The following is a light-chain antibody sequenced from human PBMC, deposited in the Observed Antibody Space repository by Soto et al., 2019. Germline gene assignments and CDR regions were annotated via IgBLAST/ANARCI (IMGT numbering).Light chain of an antibody. Sequence: EVVLTQSPDTLSLSPGERATLSCRASQSIASSYLGWYQQRPGQPPRPLMFATSGRATGTPDRFSGSGNGQDFTLTISRLEPEDFAVYYCHQYATSITFGQGTKVEIK. CDR2: ATS. J-gene: IGKJ2*01. CDR3: HQYATSIT. V-gene: IGKV3-20*01. CDR1: QSIASSY.